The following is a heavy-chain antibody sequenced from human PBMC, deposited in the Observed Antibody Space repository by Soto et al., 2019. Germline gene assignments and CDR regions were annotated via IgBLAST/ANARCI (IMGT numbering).Heavy chain of an antibody. CDR3: AREHWNDGLDY. V-gene: IGHV3-74*01. CDR2: INSDGSST. Sequence: EVQLVESGGGLVQPGGSLRLSCAASGFTFSSYWMHWVRQAPGKGLVWVSRINSDGSSTSYADSVKGRFTISRDNAKNTLYLEMNSLRAEDTAVCYCAREHWNDGLDYWGQGTLVTVSS. J-gene: IGHJ4*02. CDR1: GFTFSSYW. D-gene: IGHD1-1*01.